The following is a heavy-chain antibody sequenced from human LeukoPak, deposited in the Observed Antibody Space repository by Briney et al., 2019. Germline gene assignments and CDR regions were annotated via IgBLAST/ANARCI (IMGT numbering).Heavy chain of an antibody. CDR3: ARDGGHTGDDAFDI. V-gene: IGHV3-11*01. Sequence: GGSLRLSCAASGFTFSDYYMSWIRQAPGKGLEWVSYISSSVSTIYYPDSVKGRFTISRDNAKNSLYLQMNSLSAEDTAVYYCARDGGHTGDDAFDIWGQGTMVTVSS. D-gene: IGHD3-16*01. CDR2: ISSSVSTI. J-gene: IGHJ3*02. CDR1: GFTFSDYY.